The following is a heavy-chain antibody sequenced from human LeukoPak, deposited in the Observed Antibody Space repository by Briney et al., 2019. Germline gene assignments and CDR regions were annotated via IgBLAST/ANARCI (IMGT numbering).Heavy chain of an antibody. V-gene: IGHV5-51*01. D-gene: IGHD6-13*01. Sequence: GVSLKISCNSSGYSFTSYWIGWVRQMRGKGLEWMGIIYPGDSDTRYSPSFQGQVTISADKSISTAYLQWSSLKASDTAMYYCARRDSSSWFPRFDPWGQGTLVTVSS. J-gene: IGHJ5*02. CDR2: IYPGDSDT. CDR1: GYSFTSYW. CDR3: ARRDSSSWFPRFDP.